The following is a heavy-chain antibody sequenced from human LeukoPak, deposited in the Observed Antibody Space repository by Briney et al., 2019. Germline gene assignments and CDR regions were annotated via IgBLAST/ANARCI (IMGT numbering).Heavy chain of an antibody. CDR3: ATAGFCRGGACYAEI. CDR1: GYSFTTTS. D-gene: IGHD2-15*01. Sequence: GESLNTSWKGSGYSFTTTSIGWVRQMPGKGLEWMGIIYPGDSDTRYSPSFQGQVTISVDKSISTACLQWSSLKASDTAMYYCATAGFCRGGACYAEICGEGTLVTVSS. CDR2: IYPGDSDT. V-gene: IGHV5-51*01. J-gene: IGHJ4*02.